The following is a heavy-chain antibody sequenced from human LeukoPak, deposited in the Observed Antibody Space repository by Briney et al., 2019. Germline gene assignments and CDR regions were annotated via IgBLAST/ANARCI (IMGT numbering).Heavy chain of an antibody. V-gene: IGHV4-30-4*01. CDR2: IYYSGST. D-gene: IGHD5-18*01. CDR3: ARSTGYSYGLTVVDY. J-gene: IGHJ4*02. Sequence: SETLSLTCTVSGGSISSGDYYWSWIRQPPGKGLEWIGYIYYSGSTYYNPSLKSRVTISVDTSKNQFSLKLSSVTAADTAVYYCARSTGYSYGLTVVDYWGQGTLVTVSS. CDR1: GGSISSGDYY.